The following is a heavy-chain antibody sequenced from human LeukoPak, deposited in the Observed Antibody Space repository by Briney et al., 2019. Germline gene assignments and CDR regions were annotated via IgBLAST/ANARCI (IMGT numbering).Heavy chain of an antibody. CDR2: IYYSGST. J-gene: IGHJ4*02. Sequence: SETLSLTCTVSGDPISSYYWSWIRQPPGKGLEWIGYIYYSGSTNYNPSLKSRVTISVDTSKNQFSLKLSSVTAADTAVYYCARDHRDQYYFDYWGQGTLVTVSS. CDR1: GDPISSYY. CDR3: ARDHRDQYYFDY. V-gene: IGHV4-59*01. D-gene: IGHD2-2*01.